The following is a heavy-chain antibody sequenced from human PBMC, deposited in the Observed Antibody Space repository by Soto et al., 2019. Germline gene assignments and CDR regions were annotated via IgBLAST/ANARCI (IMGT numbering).Heavy chain of an antibody. J-gene: IGHJ4*02. V-gene: IGHV3-30*18. Sequence: QVQLVESGGGVVQPGRSLRLSCAASGFTFSSHGMHWVRQAPGKGLEWVAVISSDERNKYYGDSVKGRFTISRDNSKNTLYLHMNSLRIEYTAVYYCAKDHNVLRFLEWLTALDYWGQGTLVTVSS. D-gene: IGHD3-3*01. CDR3: AKDHNVLRFLEWLTALDY. CDR2: ISSDERNK. CDR1: GFTFSSHG.